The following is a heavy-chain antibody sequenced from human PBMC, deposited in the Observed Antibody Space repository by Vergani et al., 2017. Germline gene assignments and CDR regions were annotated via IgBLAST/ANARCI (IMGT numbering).Heavy chain of an antibody. J-gene: IGHJ4*02. D-gene: IGHD3-10*01. CDR3: VRRNNVVRETHHFDY. CDR1: GGSISSCAFS. V-gene: IGHV4-30-2*01. Sequence: QLQLQESGPGLVKPSQTLSLTCTASGGSISSCAFSWGWIRQPPGRGLQWICHNFRSRSPDDNASLKSRVNISLDKSKNDFSLSLSSVTAADTAVYYCVRRNNVVRETHHFDYWGQGILVTVSS. CDR2: NFRSRSP.